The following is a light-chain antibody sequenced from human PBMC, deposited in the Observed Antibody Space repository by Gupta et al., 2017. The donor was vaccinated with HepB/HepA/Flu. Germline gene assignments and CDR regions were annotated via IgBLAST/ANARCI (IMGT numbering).Light chain of an antibody. J-gene: IGLJ1*01. CDR2: DVS. CDR1: SSDVGGYNY. CDR3: SSYTSSSTPPYV. V-gene: IGLV2-14*01. Sequence: QSALTQPASVSGSPGQSITISCTGTSSDVGGYNYVSWYQQHPGKAPKLMIYDVSNRPSGVSNRFSGSKSGNTAFLTISGLQAEDEADYYCSSYTSSSTPPYVFGTGTKVTVL.